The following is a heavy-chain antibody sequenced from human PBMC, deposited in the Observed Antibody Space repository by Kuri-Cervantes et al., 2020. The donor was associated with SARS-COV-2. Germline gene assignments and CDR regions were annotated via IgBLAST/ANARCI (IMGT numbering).Heavy chain of an antibody. CDR1: GFTFSGYG. Sequence: GGSLRLSCAASGFTFSGYGMHWVRQAPGKGLEWVAVISYDGSNKYYADSVKGRFTISRDNSKNTLHLQMKSLRDEDTAIYYCATDRAGVHDFWGQGTLVTVSS. D-gene: IGHD2-21*01. CDR3: ATDRAGVHDF. J-gene: IGHJ4*02. V-gene: IGHV3-30*03. CDR2: ISYDGSNK.